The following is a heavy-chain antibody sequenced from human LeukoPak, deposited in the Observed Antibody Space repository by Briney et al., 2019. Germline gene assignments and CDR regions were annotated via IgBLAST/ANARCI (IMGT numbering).Heavy chain of an antibody. CDR1: GGSISSGGYY. J-gene: IGHJ4*02. Sequence: TLSLTCTVSGGSISSGGYYWSWIRQHPGKGLEWIGYIYYSGSTYYNPSLKSRVTISVDTSKNQFSLKLSSVTAADTAVYYCARAPDYGGNFDYRGQGTLVTVSS. CDR2: IYYSGST. V-gene: IGHV4-31*03. CDR3: ARAPDYGGNFDY. D-gene: IGHD4-23*01.